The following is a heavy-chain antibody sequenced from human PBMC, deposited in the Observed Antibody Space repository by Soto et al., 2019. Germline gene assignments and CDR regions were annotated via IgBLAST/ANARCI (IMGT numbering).Heavy chain of an antibody. Sequence: QVQLVQSGAEEKKPGASVKVSCKASGYTFPSYPLYWVRQAPGQGLEWMGWINGGNGYTRYSQDFQGRLTITRDTSAREAYMELNSLTSEDTAVYYCARDHSLHSSALDYWGQGTLVTVSS. CDR2: INGGNGYT. CDR1: GYTFPSYP. CDR3: ARDHSLHSSALDY. J-gene: IGHJ4*02. V-gene: IGHV1-3*05. D-gene: IGHD3-10*01.